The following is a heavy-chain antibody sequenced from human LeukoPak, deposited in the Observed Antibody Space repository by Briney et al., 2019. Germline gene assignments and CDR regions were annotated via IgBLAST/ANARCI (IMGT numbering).Heavy chain of an antibody. CDR2: ISGYNGNT. V-gene: IGHV1-18*01. CDR3: ARGGRPIAAVGYCDY. Sequence: ASVKVSCKASGYTFTSYGISWVRQAPGQGLEWMGWISGYNGNTDYAQKLQGRVTMTTDTSTSTAYMELRSLRSDDTAVYYCARGGRPIAAVGYCDYWGQGTLVTVSS. CDR1: GYTFTSYG. D-gene: IGHD6-13*01. J-gene: IGHJ4*02.